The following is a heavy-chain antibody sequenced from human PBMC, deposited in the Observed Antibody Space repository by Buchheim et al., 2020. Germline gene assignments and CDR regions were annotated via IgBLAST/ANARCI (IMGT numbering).Heavy chain of an antibody. CDR2: IKSKSAGGPT. V-gene: IGHV3-15*01. CDR3: TNRGAYYDSGVYFYVDY. Sequence: EVQLVESGGVLVKPGGSLRLACTASGFSFSNAWMSWVRQAPGEGLEWVGRIKSKSAGGPTDYAAPVKGRFTISRDDSKHTVFLEMNNLKTEDTALYYCTNRGAYYDSGVYFYVDYWGRGTL. D-gene: IGHD3-22*01. J-gene: IGHJ4*02. CDR1: GFSFSNAW.